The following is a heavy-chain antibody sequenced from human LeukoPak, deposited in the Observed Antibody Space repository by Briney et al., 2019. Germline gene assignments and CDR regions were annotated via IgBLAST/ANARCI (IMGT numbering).Heavy chain of an antibody. CDR3: ARAGIAAAGTKGGNKYYFDY. V-gene: IGHV6-1*01. CDR1: GDSVSSNSAA. J-gene: IGHJ4*02. Sequence: SQTLSLTCAISGDSVSSNSAAWNWIRQSPSRGLEGLGRTYYRTKWYNDYAVSVKSRITITPDTSKNQFSLQLNSVTPEDTAVYYCARAGIAAAGTKGGNKYYFDYWGQGTLVTVSS. CDR2: TYYRTKWYN. D-gene: IGHD6-13*01.